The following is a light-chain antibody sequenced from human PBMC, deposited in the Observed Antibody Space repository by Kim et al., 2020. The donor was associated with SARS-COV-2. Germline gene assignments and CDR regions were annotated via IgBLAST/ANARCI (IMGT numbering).Light chain of an antibody. CDR1: SSDIGSYNR. V-gene: IGLV2-18*02. J-gene: IGLJ2*01. Sequence: LTQPPSVSGSPGQSVTISCTGTSSDIGSYNRVSWFQQPPGTAPKLMIYEVSNRPSGVPDRFSGSKSANTASLTISGLQAEDEADYYCSSYTSSSTLVFGGGTQLTVL. CDR2: EVS. CDR3: SSYTSSSTLV.